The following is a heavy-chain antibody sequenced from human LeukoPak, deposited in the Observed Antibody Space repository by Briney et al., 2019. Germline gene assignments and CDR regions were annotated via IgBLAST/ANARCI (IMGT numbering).Heavy chain of an antibody. Sequence: PGGSLRLSCAASGFTFSSYDMPWVRQATGKGLEWVSAIGTAGDTYYPGSVKGRFTISRENAKNSLYLQMNSLRAGDTAVYYCARALGYYDSSWGYYYYGMDVWGQGTTVTVSS. D-gene: IGHD3-22*01. CDR3: ARALGYYDSSWGYYYYGMDV. CDR1: GFTFSSYD. J-gene: IGHJ6*02. V-gene: IGHV3-13*01. CDR2: IGTAGDT.